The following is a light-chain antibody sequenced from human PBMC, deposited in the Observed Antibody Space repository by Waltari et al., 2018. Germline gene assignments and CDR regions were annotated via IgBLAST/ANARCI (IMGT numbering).Light chain of an antibody. J-gene: IGKJ2*01. CDR1: QSVLYSSNNLNY. V-gene: IGKV4-1*01. CDR3: QQFYSTPYT. Sequence: DIVMTQSPDSLAVSLGERATINCKSSQSVLYSSNNLNYLAWYQQKPGQPPKLLIYWASTRESWVPDRFSGSGSGTDFTLTISSLQAEDVAVYYCQQFYSTPYTFGQGTKLEIK. CDR2: WAS.